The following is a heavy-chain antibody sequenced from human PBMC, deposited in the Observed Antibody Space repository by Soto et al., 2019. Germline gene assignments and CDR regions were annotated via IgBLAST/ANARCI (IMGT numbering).Heavy chain of an antibody. Sequence: ASVKVSCKASGYTFTGYYMHWVRQAPGQGLEWMGWINPNSGGTNYAQKLQGRVTMTRDTSISTAYMELSRLRSDDTAVYYCARDFGYDILTGYYDKGFFDYWGQGTLVTVSS. CDR3: ARDFGYDILTGYYDKGFFDY. CDR2: INPNSGGT. J-gene: IGHJ4*02. V-gene: IGHV1-2*02. CDR1: GYTFTGYY. D-gene: IGHD3-9*01.